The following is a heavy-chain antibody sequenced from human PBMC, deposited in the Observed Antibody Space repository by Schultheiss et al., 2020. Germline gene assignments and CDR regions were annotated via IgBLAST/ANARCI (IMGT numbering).Heavy chain of an antibody. Sequence: SVKVSCKASGGTFSSYAISWVRQAPGQGLEWMGGIIPIFGTANYAQKFQGRVTITADESTSTAYMELSSLRSEDTAVYYCARGARAPAEYQLLANYYYYGMDVWGQGTTVTVSS. D-gene: IGHD2-2*01. J-gene: IGHJ6*02. CDR2: IIPIFGTA. CDR1: GGTFSSYA. CDR3: ARGARAPAEYQLLANYYYYGMDV. V-gene: IGHV1-69*13.